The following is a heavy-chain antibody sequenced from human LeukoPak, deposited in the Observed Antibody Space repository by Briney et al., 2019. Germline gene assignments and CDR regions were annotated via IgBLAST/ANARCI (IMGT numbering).Heavy chain of an antibody. CDR1: GGSVRSGSYY. D-gene: IGHD3-22*01. J-gene: IGHJ4*02. V-gene: IGHV4-61*01. CDR2: IYYSGST. CDR3: ARGPTDYSDSSGYYFDY. Sequence: SETLSLTCTVSGGSVRSGSYYWNWIWQPPGKGLEWIGYIYYSGSTNYNPSLKSRVTMSVDTSKNQFSLKLSSVTAADTAVFYCARGPTDYSDSSGYYFDYWGQGTLVTVSS.